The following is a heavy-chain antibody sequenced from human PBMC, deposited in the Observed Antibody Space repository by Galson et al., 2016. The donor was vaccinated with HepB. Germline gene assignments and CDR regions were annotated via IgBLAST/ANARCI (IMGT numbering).Heavy chain of an antibody. D-gene: IGHD3-10*01. CDR3: ARVGAVRAEEGLDV. V-gene: IGHV3-53*01. Sequence: SLRLSCAASGFTVSSTYMTWVRQPPGKGLEWVSIIYSGGRKYYADSLKGRFTISRDNSKNTLLLEMNSLTVDDTAVYYCARVGAVRAEEGLDVWGHGTTVTVSS. CDR1: GFTVSSTY. J-gene: IGHJ6*02. CDR2: IYSGGRK.